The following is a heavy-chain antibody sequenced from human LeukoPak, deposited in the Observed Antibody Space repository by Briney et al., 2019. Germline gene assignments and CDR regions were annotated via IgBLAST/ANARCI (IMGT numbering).Heavy chain of an antibody. CDR1: GFTFSSYA. J-gene: IGHJ3*02. CDR2: ISGSGGSP. CDR3: AKDMDSTLGGAFGI. Sequence: PGGSLRLSCAASGFTFSSYAMSWVRQAPGKGLEWVSAISGSGGSPYYEDSVKGRFTISRDNSKNTLYLQMTSLRAEDTAVYYCAKDMDSTLGGAFGIWGQGTMVTVSS. D-gene: IGHD2-2*01. V-gene: IGHV3-23*01.